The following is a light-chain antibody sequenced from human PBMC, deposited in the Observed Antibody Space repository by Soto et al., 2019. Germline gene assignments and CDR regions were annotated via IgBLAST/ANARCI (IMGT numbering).Light chain of an antibody. V-gene: IGKV3-15*01. J-gene: IGKJ1*01. CDR1: QSVSSN. Sequence: IVMRRSPATLSLSPWGRATLSCRGSQSVSSNLAWYQQEPGQAPRLLIYGASTRATGIPARFSGSGSGTEFTITISSLQSEDFAVYYCQHYDNWPTWTFGQGTKVDIK. CDR2: GAS. CDR3: QHYDNWPTWT.